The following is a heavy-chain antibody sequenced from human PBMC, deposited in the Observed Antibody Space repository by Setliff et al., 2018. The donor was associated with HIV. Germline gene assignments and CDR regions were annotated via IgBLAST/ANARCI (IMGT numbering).Heavy chain of an antibody. D-gene: IGHD4-17*01. Sequence: GGSLRLSCSASGFTFSSYAMHWVRQAPGKGLEYISAISSNGGSTYYADSVKGRFTIPRDNSKNTLYLQMSSLRAEDTAVYYCVKARVDGDYYYYYYMDVWGKGTTVTVSS. CDR3: VKARVDGDYYYYYYMDV. CDR1: GFTFSSYA. J-gene: IGHJ6*03. CDR2: ISSNGGST. V-gene: IGHV3-64D*09.